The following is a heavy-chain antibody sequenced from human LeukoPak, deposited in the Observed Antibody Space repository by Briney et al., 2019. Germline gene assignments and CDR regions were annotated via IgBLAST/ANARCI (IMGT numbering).Heavy chain of an antibody. J-gene: IGHJ4*02. CDR3: ARVSSRLERQSDLDY. D-gene: IGHD1-1*01. CDR1: GFTFASYS. Sequence: GGSLRHSCAASGFTFASYSMNWVRQAPGKGLEWVSSISGDSTYIYNAGSVKGRFTISRDNAQASLYLQMISLRADDTAVYYCARVSSRLERQSDLDYWGQGTLVIVSS. V-gene: IGHV3-21*01. CDR2: ISGDSTYI.